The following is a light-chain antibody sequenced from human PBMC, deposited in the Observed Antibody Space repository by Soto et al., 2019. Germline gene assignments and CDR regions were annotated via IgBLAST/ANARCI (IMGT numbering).Light chain of an antibody. CDR2: DVS. CDR3: SSYTTRSTLV. J-gene: IGLJ7*01. V-gene: IGLV2-14*03. Sequence: QSALTQPASVSGSPGQSITISCTGGTSDVATYAYVSWYQHHPGKAPKVIIYDVSNRPSGISNRFSGSKSGNTASLTISGLQAEDEAEYYCSSYTTRSTLVFGGGTQLTVL. CDR1: TSDVATYAY.